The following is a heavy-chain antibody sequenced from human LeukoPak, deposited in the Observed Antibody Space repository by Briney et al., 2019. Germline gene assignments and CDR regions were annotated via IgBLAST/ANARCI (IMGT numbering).Heavy chain of an antibody. CDR1: VFTFSSYW. D-gene: IGHD1-14*01. V-gene: IGHV3-74*01. J-gene: IGHJ4*02. Sequence: GGPLRLSCAASVFTFSSYWMHWVRQVPGKGLVWVARINPGGSSITYADSVKGRFTISRDNAKNTLYLQMDSLRAEDTGVYYCARSNQADDYWGQGTLVTVSS. CDR3: ARSNQADDY. CDR2: INPGGSSI.